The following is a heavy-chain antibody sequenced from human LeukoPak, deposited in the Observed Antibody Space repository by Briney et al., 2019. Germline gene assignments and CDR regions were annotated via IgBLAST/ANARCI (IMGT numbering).Heavy chain of an antibody. Sequence: SETLSLTCTVPGGSISSAGYYWDWIRQPPGKGLEWIGTIFYGGSTYYSPSLKSRVTISIDTSRNQFSLIMSSVTAADTAVYYCARLSRGGYYFDYWGQGTLVTVSS. CDR1: GGSISSAGYY. J-gene: IGHJ4*02. CDR3: ARLSRGGYYFDY. D-gene: IGHD3-10*01. V-gene: IGHV4-39*01. CDR2: IFYGGST.